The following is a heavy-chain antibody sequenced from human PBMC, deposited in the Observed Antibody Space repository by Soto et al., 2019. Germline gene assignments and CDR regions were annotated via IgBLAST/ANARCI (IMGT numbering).Heavy chain of an antibody. D-gene: IGHD3-10*01. V-gene: IGHV4-59*01. Sequence: PSETLSLTCTVSGGSISSYYWSWIRQPPGKGLEWIGYIYYSGSTNYNPSLKSRVTISVDTSKNQFSLKLSSVTAADTAVYYCARLWGTGSYYAFVSFDYWGQGTLVTVSS. CDR2: IYYSGST. CDR1: GGSISSYY. CDR3: ARLWGTGSYYAFVSFDY. J-gene: IGHJ4*02.